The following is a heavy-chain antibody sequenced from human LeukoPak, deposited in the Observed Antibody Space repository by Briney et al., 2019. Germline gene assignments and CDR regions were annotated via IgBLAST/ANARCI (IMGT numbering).Heavy chain of an antibody. CDR1: GFTFSSYA. V-gene: IGHV3-23*01. CDR2: ISGSGGST. J-gene: IGHJ4*02. CDR3: AGGRYDFWSGSDY. Sequence: GGSLRLSCAASGFTFSSYAMSWVRQAPGKGLEWASAISGSGGSTYYADSVKGRFTISRDNSKNTLYLQMNSLRAEDTAVYYCAGGRYDFWSGSDYWGQGTLVTVSS. D-gene: IGHD3-3*01.